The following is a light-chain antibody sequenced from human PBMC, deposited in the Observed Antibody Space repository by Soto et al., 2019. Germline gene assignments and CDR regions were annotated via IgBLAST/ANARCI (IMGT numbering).Light chain of an antibody. CDR1: QSVSSN. J-gene: IGKJ1*01. CDR3: QQYNNWPQT. V-gene: IGKV3-15*01. Sequence: EIVFTQSPATPSLSPRERATPSCGASQSVSSNLAWYQQKPGQAPRLLIYGASTRATGIPARFSGSGSGTEFTLTISSLQSEDFAVYYCQQYNNWPQTFGQGTKVDIK. CDR2: GAS.